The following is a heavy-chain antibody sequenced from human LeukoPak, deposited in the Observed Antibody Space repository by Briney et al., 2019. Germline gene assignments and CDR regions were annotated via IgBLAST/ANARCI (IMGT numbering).Heavy chain of an antibody. D-gene: IGHD2-2*02. CDR2: INPNSGGT. CDR1: GYTFTGYY. CDR3: ARANQLLYPHYGMDV. J-gene: IGHJ6*02. Sequence: ASVKVSCKASGYTFTGYYMHWVRQAPGQGLEWMGWINPNSGGTNYAQKFQGRVTMTRDTPISTAYMELSRLRSDDTAVYYCARANQLLYPHYGMDVWGQGTTVTVSS. V-gene: IGHV1-2*02.